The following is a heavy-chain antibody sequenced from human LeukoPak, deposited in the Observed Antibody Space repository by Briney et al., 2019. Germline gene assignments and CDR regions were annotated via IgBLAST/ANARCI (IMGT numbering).Heavy chain of an antibody. Sequence: GGSLRLSCAASGFTISSYAMSWVRQAPGKGREWVSAISGSGGSTYYADSVKGRFTISRDNSKNTLYLQMNSLRAEDTAVYYCAKDSEPSGVWWGSGFWGQGTLVTVSS. D-gene: IGHD2-21*01. CDR2: ISGSGGST. CDR1: GFTISSYA. V-gene: IGHV3-23*01. CDR3: AKDSEPSGVWWGSGF. J-gene: IGHJ4*02.